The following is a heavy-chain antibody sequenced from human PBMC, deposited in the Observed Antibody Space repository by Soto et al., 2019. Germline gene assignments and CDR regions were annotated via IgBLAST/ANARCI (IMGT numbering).Heavy chain of an antibody. V-gene: IGHV4-31*03. J-gene: IGHJ4*02. CDR1: GGSISSGGYY. Sequence: SETLSLTCTVSGGSISSGGYYWSWIRQHPGKGMEWIGYIYYSGSTYYNPSLKSRVTISVDTSKNQFSLKLSSVTAADTAVYYCARLDWYSSSWSTPPRYYFDYWGQGTLVTVSS. CDR3: ARLDWYSSSWSTPPRYYFDY. D-gene: IGHD6-13*01. CDR2: IYYSGST.